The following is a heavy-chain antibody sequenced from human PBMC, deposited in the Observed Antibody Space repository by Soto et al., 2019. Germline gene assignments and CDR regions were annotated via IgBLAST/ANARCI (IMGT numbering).Heavy chain of an antibody. Sequence: QVQLVESGGGVVQPGRSLRLSCAASGFTFSDYGMHWVRQAPGKGLEWVAIIWYDGTKKYYAESVMGRFTISRDKSKNTLSPQMRILRDEDTVVYYWASDMAMCAYIDACEIWGQGTIVPVS. CDR1: GFTFSDYG. CDR2: IWYDGTKK. J-gene: IGHJ3*02. D-gene: IGHD3-10*01. V-gene: IGHV3-33*01. CDR3: ASDMAMCAYIDACEI.